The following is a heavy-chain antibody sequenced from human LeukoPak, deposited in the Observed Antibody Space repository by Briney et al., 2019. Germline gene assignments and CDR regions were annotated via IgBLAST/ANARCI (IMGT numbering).Heavy chain of an antibody. CDR2: ISYGGSS. Sequence: PSETLSLTCTVSGGSISSSSYYWGWIRQPPGKGLEWIGSISYGGSSYYNPSPKSRVTMSVDTSENQFSLKLSSVTAADTALDYCARVGSSWTRYYYFDYWGQGTLVTVSS. V-gene: IGHV4-39*07. J-gene: IGHJ4*02. D-gene: IGHD6-13*01. CDR1: GGSISSSSYY. CDR3: ARVGSSWTRYYYFDY.